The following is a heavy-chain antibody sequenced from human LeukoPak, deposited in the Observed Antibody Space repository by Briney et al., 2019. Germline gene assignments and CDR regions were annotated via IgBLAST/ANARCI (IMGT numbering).Heavy chain of an antibody. Sequence: SETLSLTCTVSGGSISSSSYYWGWIRQPPGKGLEWNGSIYYSGSTYYNPSLKSRVTISVDTSKNQFSLKLSSVTAADTAVYYCARHVDGRRWRNAFDIWGQGTMVTVSS. V-gene: IGHV4-39*01. D-gene: IGHD6-13*01. CDR3: ARHVDGRRWRNAFDI. CDR1: GGSISSSSYY. J-gene: IGHJ3*02. CDR2: IYYSGST.